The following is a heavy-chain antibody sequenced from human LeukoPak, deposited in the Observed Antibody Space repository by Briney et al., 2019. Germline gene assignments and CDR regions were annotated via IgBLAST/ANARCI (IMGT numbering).Heavy chain of an antibody. CDR1: GFSFKTYA. D-gene: IGHD3-10*01. CDR3: ARVTYGSGTYGAFDY. V-gene: IGHV3-7*01. CDR2: IKTDGSLV. Sequence: GGSLRLSCAAFGFSFKTYAMHWVRQAPGKGLEWVANIKTDGSLVYYVDSVKGRFTISRDNAKNSLYLQMNSLRAEDTAVYYCARVTYGSGTYGAFDYWGQGTLVTVSS. J-gene: IGHJ4*02.